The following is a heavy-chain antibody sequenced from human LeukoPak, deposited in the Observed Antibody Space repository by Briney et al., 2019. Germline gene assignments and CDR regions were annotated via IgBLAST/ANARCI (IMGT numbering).Heavy chain of an antibody. CDR1: GGSMSGYF. CDR2: IYYSGST. J-gene: IGHJ1*01. D-gene: IGHD6-13*01. CDR3: ARSITSSWYGDFQH. Sequence: AETLSLTCTVSGGSMSGYFWSWIRQPPGKGLEWIGYIYYSGSTNYNPSLKSRVTISVDTSKNQFSLKLSSVTAADTAVYYCARSITSSWYGDFQHWGQGTLVTVSS. V-gene: IGHV4-59*01.